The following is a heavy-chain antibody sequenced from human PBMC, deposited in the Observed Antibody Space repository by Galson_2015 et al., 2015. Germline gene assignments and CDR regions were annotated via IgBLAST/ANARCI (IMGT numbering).Heavy chain of an antibody. D-gene: IGHD3-16*01. V-gene: IGHV1-3*01. CDR1: GYTFITYT. J-gene: IGHJ5*02. Sequence: SVKVSCKASGYTFITYTMHWVRQASGQRLEWMGWINAGNGNTKYSQNFQGRVTITRDTSASTAYMELSSLRSEDTAVYYCARAGGRSWLDPWGQGTLVTVSS. CDR2: INAGNGNT. CDR3: ARAGGRSWLDP.